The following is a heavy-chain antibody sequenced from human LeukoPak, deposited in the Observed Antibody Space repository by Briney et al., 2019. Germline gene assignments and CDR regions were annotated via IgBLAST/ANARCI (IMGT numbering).Heavy chain of an antibody. V-gene: IGHV3-74*01. CDR3: AKARKSRGIPVAAVIVY. CDR2: IKSDGKT. CDR1: GFSFSSYW. D-gene: IGHD6-19*01. Sequence: GGSLRLSCAASGFSFSSYWMHWVRQAPGKGLVWVSRIKSDGKTNYADSVKGRFTISRDNAKNTVSLQMNSLRAEDTGVYYCAKARKSRGIPVAAVIVYWGQGTLVTVSS. J-gene: IGHJ4*02.